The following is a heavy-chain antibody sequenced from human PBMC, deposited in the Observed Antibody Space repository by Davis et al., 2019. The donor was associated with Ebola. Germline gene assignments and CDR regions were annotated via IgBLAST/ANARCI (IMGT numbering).Heavy chain of an antibody. CDR2: INPNSGGT. V-gene: IGHV1-2*02. CDR1: GYTFTSYY. J-gene: IGHJ4*02. CDR3: ARGGGEDYYNSSGYYFVFY. Sequence: ASVKVSCKASGYTFTSYYMHWVRQAPGQGLEWMGWINPNSGGTNYAQKFQGRVTMTRDTSISTAYMELSRLRSDDTAVYYCARGGGEDYYNSSGYYFVFYWGQGTLVTVSS. D-gene: IGHD3-22*01.